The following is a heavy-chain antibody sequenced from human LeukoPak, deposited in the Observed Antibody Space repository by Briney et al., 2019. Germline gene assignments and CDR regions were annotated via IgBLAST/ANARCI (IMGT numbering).Heavy chain of an antibody. CDR3: ARAGQWKLLHEGPDY. J-gene: IGHJ4*02. Sequence: GGSLRLSCAASGFTFSSYWMHWVRQAPGKGLEWVSGINSDGSSISYADSVKGRFTISRDNAKNTLYVQMNSLSAEDTAEYDCARAGQWKLLHEGPDYWGQGTLVTVSS. CDR2: INSDGSSI. D-gene: IGHD1-26*01. CDR1: GFTFSSYW. V-gene: IGHV3-74*01.